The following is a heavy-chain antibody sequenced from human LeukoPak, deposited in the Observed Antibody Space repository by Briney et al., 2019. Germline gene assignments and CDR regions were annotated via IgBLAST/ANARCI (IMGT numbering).Heavy chain of an antibody. D-gene: IGHD1-26*01. Sequence: GESLKISCAASGFTFRNYAMHWVRQAPGKGLEWVALTTYDGTYKFYADSVKGRFTISRDNSKNTLYLQMKSLRAEDTAVYYCARDLNSRGWELPRDYWGQGTLVTVSS. V-gene: IGHV3-30-3*01. CDR2: TTYDGTYK. CDR3: ARDLNSRGWELPRDY. CDR1: GFTFRNYA. J-gene: IGHJ4*02.